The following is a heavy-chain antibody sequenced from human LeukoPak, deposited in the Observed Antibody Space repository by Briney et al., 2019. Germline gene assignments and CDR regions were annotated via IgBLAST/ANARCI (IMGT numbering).Heavy chain of an antibody. CDR1: GFTFSNYW. J-gene: IGHJ4*02. CDR3: ASNPPFYDMDFDY. CDR2: IKQDGSEK. Sequence: GGSLRLSCATSGFTFSNYWMSWVRQAPGKGLEWVASIKQDGSEKHYVDAVKGRFTISRDNAKNSLYLQMNTLRAKDMAIYYCASNPPFYDMDFDYWGQGTLVTVSS. D-gene: IGHD2/OR15-2a*01. V-gene: IGHV3-7*01.